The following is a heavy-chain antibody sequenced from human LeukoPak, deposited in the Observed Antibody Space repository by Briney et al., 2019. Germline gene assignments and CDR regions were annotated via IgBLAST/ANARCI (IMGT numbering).Heavy chain of an antibody. V-gene: IGHV4-31*03. CDR1: GGSINSGGYY. Sequence: SQTLSLTCTVSGGSINSGGYYWTWIRQHPGKGLEWIGNIYYSGSTNYNPSLKSRVTISVDTSKNQFSLKLSSVTAADTAVYYCASSSGETAPNYYMDVWGKGTTVTVSS. CDR2: IYYSGST. D-gene: IGHD5-18*01. J-gene: IGHJ6*03. CDR3: ASSSGETAPNYYMDV.